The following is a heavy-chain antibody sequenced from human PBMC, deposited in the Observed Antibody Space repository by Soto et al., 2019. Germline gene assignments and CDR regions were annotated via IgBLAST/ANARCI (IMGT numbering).Heavy chain of an antibody. J-gene: IGHJ4*02. CDR1: GFTFSSYG. Sequence: QVQLVESGGGVVQPGRSLRLSCAASGFTFSSYGMHWVRQAPGKGLEWVAVISYDGSNKYYADSVKGRFTISRDNPKNTLYLQMNSLRAEDTAVYYCAKGRDSYNYEFDYWGQGTLVTVSS. V-gene: IGHV3-30*18. D-gene: IGHD5-12*01. CDR2: ISYDGSNK. CDR3: AKGRDSYNYEFDY.